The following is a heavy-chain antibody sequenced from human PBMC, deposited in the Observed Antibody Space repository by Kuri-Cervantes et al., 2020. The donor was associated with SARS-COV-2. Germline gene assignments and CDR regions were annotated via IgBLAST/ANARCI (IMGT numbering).Heavy chain of an antibody. CDR3: ARDSHCSSTSCYTDGMDV. J-gene: IGHJ6*02. CDR1: GFTFSSYA. Sequence: GESLKISCAASGFTFSSYAMHWVRQAPGKGLEWVAVISYDGSNKYYADSVKGRFTISRDNSKNTLYLQTNSLRAEDTAVYYCARDSHCSSTSCYTDGMDVWGQGTTVTVSS. CDR2: ISYDGSNK. V-gene: IGHV3-30-3*01. D-gene: IGHD2-2*02.